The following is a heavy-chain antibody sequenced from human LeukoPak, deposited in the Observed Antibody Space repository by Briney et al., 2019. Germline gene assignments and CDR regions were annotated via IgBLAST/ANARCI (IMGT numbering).Heavy chain of an antibody. D-gene: IGHD5-18*01. CDR3: AAQLDTAMVLFDY. Sequence: PGGSLRLSCAASGFTFDDYGMSWVRQAPGKGLEWVSSISSSSSYIYYADSVKGRFTISRDNAKNSLYLQMNSLRAEDTAVYYCAAQLDTAMVLFDYWGQGTLVTVSS. J-gene: IGHJ4*02. V-gene: IGHV3-21*01. CDR1: GFTFDDYG. CDR2: ISSSSSYI.